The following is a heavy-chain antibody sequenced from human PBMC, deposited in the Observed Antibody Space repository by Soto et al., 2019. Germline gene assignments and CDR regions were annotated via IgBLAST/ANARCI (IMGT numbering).Heavy chain of an antibody. CDR1: GGSMYSSNW. D-gene: IGHD1-7*01. Sequence: SETLSLTCAVSGGSMYSSNWWSWVRQPPGKGLEWIGQIFHSGAANYNLSLKSRVTISLDKSENQFSLKMSSVTAAGTAVYYCASLGTTMTSFDSWGQGTLVTVSS. V-gene: IGHV4-4*02. CDR3: ASLGTTMTSFDS. J-gene: IGHJ4*02. CDR2: IFHSGAA.